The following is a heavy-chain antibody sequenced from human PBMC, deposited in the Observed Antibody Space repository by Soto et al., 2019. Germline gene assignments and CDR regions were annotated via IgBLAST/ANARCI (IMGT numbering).Heavy chain of an antibody. Sequence: QTLSLTCAISGDSVSSNSAAWNWIRQSPSRGLEWLGRTYYRSKWYNDYAVSVKSRITNNPDTSKNQFSLQLNSVTPEDTAVYYCARDFNSGYDLGFDYWGQGTLVTVSS. J-gene: IGHJ4*02. CDR3: ARDFNSGYDLGFDY. V-gene: IGHV6-1*01. CDR2: TYYRSKWYN. D-gene: IGHD5-12*01. CDR1: GDSVSSNSAA.